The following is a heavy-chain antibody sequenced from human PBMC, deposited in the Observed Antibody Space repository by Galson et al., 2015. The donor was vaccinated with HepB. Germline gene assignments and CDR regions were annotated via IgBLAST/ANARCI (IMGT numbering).Heavy chain of an antibody. Sequence: SLRLSCAASGFTFSSYAMHWVRQAPGKGLGWVAVISYDGSNKYYADSVKGRFTISRDNSKNTLYLQMNSLRAEDTAVYYCARDRYLGVRAAAGTFFGLGDYWGQGTLVTVSS. V-gene: IGHV3-30*04. CDR3: ARDRYLGVRAAAGTFFGLGDY. J-gene: IGHJ4*02. D-gene: IGHD6-13*01. CDR2: ISYDGSNK. CDR1: GFTFSSYA.